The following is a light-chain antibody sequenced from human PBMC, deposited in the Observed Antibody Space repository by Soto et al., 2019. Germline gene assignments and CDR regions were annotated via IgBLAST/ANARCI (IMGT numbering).Light chain of an antibody. CDR3: QQYGSSPRT. Sequence: EIGLTQSPGTLSLSPGERATLSCRASQSVSSSYLAWYQQKPGQAPRLLIYGASSRATCIPDRFSVSGSGTDFTLTMSGLEPEDYSVYYCQQYGSSPRTVDQGTMVDIK. CDR1: QSVSSSY. V-gene: IGKV3-20*01. CDR2: GAS. J-gene: IGKJ1*01.